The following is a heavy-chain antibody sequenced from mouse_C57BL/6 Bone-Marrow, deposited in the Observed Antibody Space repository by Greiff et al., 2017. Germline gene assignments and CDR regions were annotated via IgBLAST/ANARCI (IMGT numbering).Heavy chain of an antibody. Sequence: QVQLQQSGAELVKPGASVKLSCKASGYTFTSYWMHWVKQRPGQGLEWIGMIHPNSGSTNYNEKFKSKATLTVDKSSSTAYMQLSSLTSEDSAVYYCARGWLLAYAMDYWGQGTSVTVSS. CDR2: IHPNSGST. CDR1: GYTFTSYW. V-gene: IGHV1-64*01. CDR3: ARGWLLAYAMDY. J-gene: IGHJ4*01. D-gene: IGHD2-3*01.